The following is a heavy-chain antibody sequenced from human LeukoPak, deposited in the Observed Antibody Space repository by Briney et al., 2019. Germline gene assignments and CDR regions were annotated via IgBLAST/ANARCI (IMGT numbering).Heavy chain of an antibody. CDR1: GYSFTSYW. D-gene: IGHD2-2*01. CDR2: IYPGDSDT. CDR3: ARFWSSSTSNSNNWFDP. J-gene: IGHJ5*02. Sequence: GESLKISCKGSGYSFTSYWIGWVRQMPGKGLEWMGIIYPGDSDTRYSPSFQGQVTISADKSISTAYLQWSSLKASDTAMYYCARFWSSSTSNSNNWFDPWGQRTLVTVSS. V-gene: IGHV5-51*01.